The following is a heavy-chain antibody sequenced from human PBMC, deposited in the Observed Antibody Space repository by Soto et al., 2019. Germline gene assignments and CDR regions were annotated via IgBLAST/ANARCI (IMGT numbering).Heavy chain of an antibody. Sequence: QLQLHESGPGLVKPSETLSLTCNVSGDSIGRFYWSWIRQSAGKGLEWIGRVYSTGGVTYNTALKGRVPIALDRSNNHVSLEMHAVTAADTAVYFCARDIRGTGLDIWGRGTRVSVSS. CDR1: GDSIGRFY. CDR2: VYSTGGV. V-gene: IGHV4-4*07. J-gene: IGHJ6*02. CDR3: ARDIRGTGLDI. D-gene: IGHD2-15*01.